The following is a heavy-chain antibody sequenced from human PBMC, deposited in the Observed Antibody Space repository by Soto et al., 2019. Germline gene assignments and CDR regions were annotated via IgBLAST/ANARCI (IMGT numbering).Heavy chain of an antibody. J-gene: IGHJ4*02. CDR1: GFTFSGYW. D-gene: IGHD4-4*01. CDR3: ARATYSNAWYRFDL. Sequence: GGSLRLSCEASGFTFSGYWMSWVRQAPGKGLGWVADIKHDGSVQYYVDSVKGRFTISRDNAKKLLYLQMNGLRAEDTALYYCARATYSNAWYRFDLWGQGTLVTVSS. V-gene: IGHV3-7*03. CDR2: IKHDGSVQ.